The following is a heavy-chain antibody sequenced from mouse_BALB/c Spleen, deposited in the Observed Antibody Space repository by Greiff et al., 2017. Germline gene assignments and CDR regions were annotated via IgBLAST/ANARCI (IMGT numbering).Heavy chain of an antibody. Sequence: EVKLQESGPGLVKPSQSLSLTCSVTGYSITSGYYWNWIRQFPGNKLEWMGYISYDGSNNYNPSLKNRISITRDTSKNQFFLKLNSVTTEDTATYYCARRQGGYYGYAWFAYWGQGTLVTVSA. CDR2: ISYDGSN. CDR3: ARRQGGYYGYAWFAY. J-gene: IGHJ3*01. D-gene: IGHD1-2*01. V-gene: IGHV3-6*01. CDR1: GYSITSGYY.